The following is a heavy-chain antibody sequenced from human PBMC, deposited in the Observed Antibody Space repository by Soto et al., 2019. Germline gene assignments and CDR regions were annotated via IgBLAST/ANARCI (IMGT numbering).Heavy chain of an antibody. V-gene: IGHV4-30-2*01. J-gene: IGHJ4*02. D-gene: IGHD2-2*01. CDR2: IYHSGST. CDR1: GGSISSGGYS. CDR3: TRYSSTVTTLDY. Sequence: QLQLQESGSGLVKPSQTLSLTCAVSGGSISSGGYSWSWIRQPPGKGLVWVGYIYHSGSTYYNPSLKSRVTISIDRTKHQSSLKLSSVTAADTAVYYCTRYSSTVTTLDYWGQGTLVTVSS.